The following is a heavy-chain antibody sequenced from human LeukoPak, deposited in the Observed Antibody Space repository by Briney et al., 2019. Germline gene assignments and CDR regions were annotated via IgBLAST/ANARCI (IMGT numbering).Heavy chain of an antibody. CDR1: GFTFSNYG. Sequence: PGGSLRLSCAASGFTFSNYGMHWVRQAPGKGLEWVAFIRYDGSNKKYADSAKGRFTISRDNAKNSLYLQMNSLRAEDTAVYYCARDREVVAATFDYWGQGTLVTVSS. V-gene: IGHV3-30*02. D-gene: IGHD2-15*01. J-gene: IGHJ4*02. CDR2: IRYDGSNK. CDR3: ARDREVVAATFDY.